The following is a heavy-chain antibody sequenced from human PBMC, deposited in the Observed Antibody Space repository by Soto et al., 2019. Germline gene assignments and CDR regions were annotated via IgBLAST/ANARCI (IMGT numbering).Heavy chain of an antibody. CDR3: ARCRGIRDAFDI. Sequence: SETLSLTCTVSGGSISSYYWSWIRQPAGKGLEWIGSIYTSGSTNYNPSLKGRVTMSVDTSKNQFSLKLSSVTAADTAVYYCARCRGIRDAFDIWGQGTMVTVSS. CDR1: GGSISSYY. CDR2: IYTSGST. J-gene: IGHJ3*02. V-gene: IGHV4-4*07. D-gene: IGHD3-10*01.